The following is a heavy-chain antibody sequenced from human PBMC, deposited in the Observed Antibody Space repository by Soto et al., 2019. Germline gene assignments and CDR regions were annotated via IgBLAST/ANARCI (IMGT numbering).Heavy chain of an antibody. J-gene: IGHJ6*02. CDR3: ANRGGIEGGSYYYYYYGMDV. D-gene: IGHD1-26*01. V-gene: IGHV1-69*13. CDR1: GGTFSSYA. CDR2: IIPIFGTA. Sequence: ASVKVSCKASGGTFSSYAISWVRQAPGQGLEWMGGIIPIFGTANYAQKFQGRVTITADESTSTAYMELSSLRSEDTAVYYCANRGGIEGGSYYYYYYGMDVWGQGTTVTVSS.